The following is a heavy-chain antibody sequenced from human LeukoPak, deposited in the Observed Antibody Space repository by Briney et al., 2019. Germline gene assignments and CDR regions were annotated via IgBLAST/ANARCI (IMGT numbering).Heavy chain of an antibody. CDR2: IKQDGSEK. CDR3: ARDRPYCGSGSCYGWFDP. D-gene: IGHD3-10*01. Sequence: PGESLRLSCAASGFTFSSYWMSWVRQAPGKGLEWVANIKQDGSEKYYVDSVKGRFTIFRDNAKNSLYLQMNSLRAEDTAVYYCARDRPYCGSGSCYGWFDPWGQGTLVTVSS. V-gene: IGHV3-7*01. J-gene: IGHJ5*02. CDR1: GFTFSSYW.